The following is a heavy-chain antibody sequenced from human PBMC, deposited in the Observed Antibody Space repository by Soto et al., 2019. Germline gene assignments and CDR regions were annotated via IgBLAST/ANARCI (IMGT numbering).Heavy chain of an antibody. CDR3: ARGPDIVVVPAANNWFDP. CDR1: GFTFSSYG. J-gene: IGHJ5*02. V-gene: IGHV3-33*01. Sequence: QVQLVESGGGVVQPGRSLRLSCAASGFTFSSYGMHWVRQAPGKGLEWVAVIWYDGSNKYYADSVKGRFTISRDNSKNTLYLQMNSLRAEDTAVYYCARGPDIVVVPAANNWFDPWGQGTLVTVSS. CDR2: IWYDGSNK. D-gene: IGHD2-2*01.